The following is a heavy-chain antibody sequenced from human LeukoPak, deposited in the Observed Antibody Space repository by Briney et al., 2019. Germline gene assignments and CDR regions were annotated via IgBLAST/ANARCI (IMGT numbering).Heavy chain of an antibody. CDR2: ISGDGGST. V-gene: IGHV3-43*02. CDR1: GFTFDDYA. D-gene: IGHD6-13*01. CDR3: AKDILAAAGGTWVYYYGMDV. Sequence: PGGSLRLSCAASGFTFDDYAMHWVRHAPGKGLEWVSLISGDGGSTYYADSVKGRFTISRDNSKNSLYLQTNSLRTEDTALYYCAKDILAAAGGTWVYYYGMDVWGQGTTVTVSS. J-gene: IGHJ6*02.